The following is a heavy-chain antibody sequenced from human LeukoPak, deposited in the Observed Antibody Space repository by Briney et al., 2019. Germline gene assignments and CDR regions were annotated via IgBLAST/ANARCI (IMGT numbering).Heavy chain of an antibody. CDR2: IYYSGST. V-gene: IGHV4-59*13. CDR1: GGSISTYF. Sequence: PSETLSLTCTVSGGSISTYFWNWIRQTPGRGLEWIGYIYYSGSTNYNPSLKSRVTISLDTSKNQFSLKLTSVTAADTAVYYCARDSFAESASFVAFDIWGQGTVVTVSS. CDR3: ARDSFAESASFVAFDI. D-gene: IGHD3-16*01. J-gene: IGHJ3*02.